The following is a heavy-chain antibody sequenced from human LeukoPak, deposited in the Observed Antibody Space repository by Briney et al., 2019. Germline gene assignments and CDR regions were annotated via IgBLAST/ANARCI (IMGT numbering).Heavy chain of an antibody. V-gene: IGHV3-33*01. CDR2: IWYDGSNK. CDR3: ARDWGPYSSSSLDY. D-gene: IGHD6-13*01. Sequence: GGSLRLSCAASGFTFSSYGMHWVRQAPGKGLEWVAVIWYDGSNKYYADSVKGRFTIPRDNSKNTLYLQMNSLRAEDTAVYYCARDWGPYSSSSLDYWGQGTLVTVSS. CDR1: GFTFSSYG. J-gene: IGHJ4*02.